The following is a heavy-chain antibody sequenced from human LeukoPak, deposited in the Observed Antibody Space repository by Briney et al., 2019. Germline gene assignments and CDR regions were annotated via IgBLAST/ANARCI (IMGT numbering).Heavy chain of an antibody. CDR2: TRNKANNYAT. D-gene: IGHD3-22*01. CDR3: ATDFYDST. J-gene: IGHJ5*02. V-gene: IGHV3-72*01. Sequence: GGSLRLSCAVSGYPFSDHYIDWVRQAPGKGLEWVGQTRNKANNYATEYAASIKGRFIISRDDSRNSVYLQMNSLKTEDTAVYYCATDFYDSTWGQGTLVTVSS. CDR1: GYPFSDHY.